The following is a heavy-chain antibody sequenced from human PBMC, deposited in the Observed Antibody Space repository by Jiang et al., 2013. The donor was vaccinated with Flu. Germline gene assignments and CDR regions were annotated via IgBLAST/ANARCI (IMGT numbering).Heavy chain of an antibody. V-gene: IGHV1-46*01. CDR1: GYTFTSYY. D-gene: IGHD2-21*02. CDR3: ARAVCSTTHIVVVTACWFDP. Sequence: SGAEVKKPGASVKVSCKASGYTFTSYYMHWVRQAPGQGLEWMGIINPSGGSTSYAQKFQGRVTMTRDTSTSTVYMELSSLRSEDTAVYYCARAVCSTTHIVVVTACWFDPWGQGTLVTVSS. J-gene: IGHJ5*02. CDR2: INPSGGST.